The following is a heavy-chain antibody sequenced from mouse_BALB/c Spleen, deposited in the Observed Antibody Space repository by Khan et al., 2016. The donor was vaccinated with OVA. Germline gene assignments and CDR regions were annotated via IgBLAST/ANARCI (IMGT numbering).Heavy chain of an antibody. CDR2: ISYSGST. CDR3: ARTARIKY. CDR1: GYSITSGYG. J-gene: IGHJ2*01. D-gene: IGHD1-2*01. V-gene: IGHV3-2*02. Sequence: EVQLVESGPGLVKPSQSLSLTCTVTGYSITSGYGWNWIRQFPGNKLEWMGYISYSGSTNYNPSLNSRISITRDTSTNQFFLQLNSVTTEDTATYYSARTARIKYWGQGTTLTVSS.